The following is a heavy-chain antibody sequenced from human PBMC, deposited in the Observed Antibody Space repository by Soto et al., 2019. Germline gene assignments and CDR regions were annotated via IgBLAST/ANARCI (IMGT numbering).Heavy chain of an antibody. CDR3: ARTYCSGGSCYERAFDI. CDR1: GFTFSSYA. CDR2: ISSNGGST. J-gene: IGHJ3*02. V-gene: IGHV3-64*01. Sequence: GGSLRLSCAASGFTFSSYAMHWVRQAPGKGLEYVSAISSNGGSTYYANSVKGRFTISRDKSKNTLYLQMGSLRAEDMAVYYCARTYCSGGSCYERAFDIWGQGTMVTVSS. D-gene: IGHD2-15*01.